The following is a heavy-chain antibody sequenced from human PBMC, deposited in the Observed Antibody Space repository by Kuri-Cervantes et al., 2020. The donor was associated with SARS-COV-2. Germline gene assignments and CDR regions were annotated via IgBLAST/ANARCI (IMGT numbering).Heavy chain of an antibody. Sequence: SDTLSLTCTVSGGSISSYYWSWIRQPPGKGLEWIGYIYYSGSTNYNPSLKSRVSISVDTSKNQFSLRLSSVTAADTAVYYCARLGSGWPGIDFWGQGTLVTVSS. D-gene: IGHD6-19*01. J-gene: IGHJ4*02. CDR1: GGSISSYY. V-gene: IGHV4-59*07. CDR2: IYYSGST. CDR3: ARLGSGWPGIDF.